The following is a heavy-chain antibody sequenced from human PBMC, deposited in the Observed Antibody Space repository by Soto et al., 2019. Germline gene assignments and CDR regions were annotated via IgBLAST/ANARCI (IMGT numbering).Heavy chain of an antibody. J-gene: IGHJ4*02. CDR1: GFTFTSSA. CDR3: AAVPVAYCGGDCLSPFDY. Sequence: KVSCKASGFTFTSSAVQWVRQARGQRLEWIGWIVVGSGNTNYAQKFQERVTITRDMSTSTAYMELSSLRSEDTAVYYCAAVPVAYCGGDCLSPFDYWGQGTLVTVSS. D-gene: IGHD2-21*02. V-gene: IGHV1-58*01. CDR2: IVVGSGNT.